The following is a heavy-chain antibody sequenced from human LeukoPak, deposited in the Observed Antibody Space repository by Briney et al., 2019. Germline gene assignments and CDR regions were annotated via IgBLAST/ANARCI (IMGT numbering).Heavy chain of an antibody. CDR3: ARDEWAGTVAY. CDR2: INQYGSEK. V-gene: IGHV3-7*01. CDR1: GFTFSNYW. D-gene: IGHD6-19*01. Sequence: GGSLRLSCAASGFTFSNYWMNWVRQAPGKGLEWVANINQYGSEKYYVDSVKGRFTISRDNAKNSLYLQMNSLRAEDTAIYYCARDEWAGTVAYWGQGTLVTVSS. J-gene: IGHJ4*02.